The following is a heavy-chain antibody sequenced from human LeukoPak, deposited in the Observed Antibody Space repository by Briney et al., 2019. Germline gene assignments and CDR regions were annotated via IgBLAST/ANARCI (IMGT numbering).Heavy chain of an antibody. Sequence: ASVKVSCKASGGTFSSYDINWVRQATGQGLEWMGWMNPNSGNTGYAQKFQGRATITRNTSISTAYMELSSLRSEDTAVYYCARGRVFPSELFDYWGQGTLVTVSS. J-gene: IGHJ4*02. CDR3: ARGRVFPSELFDY. V-gene: IGHV1-8*03. D-gene: IGHD3-10*01. CDR2: MNPNSGNT. CDR1: GGTFSSYD.